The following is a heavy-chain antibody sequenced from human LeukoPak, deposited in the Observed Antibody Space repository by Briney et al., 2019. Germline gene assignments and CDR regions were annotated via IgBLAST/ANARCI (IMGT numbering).Heavy chain of an antibody. D-gene: IGHD5-24*01. CDR2: IKPDGSEK. V-gene: IGHV3-7*01. CDR1: GFTFINSW. Sequence: TGGSLRLSCAASGFTFINSWMIWVRQAPGKGLEWVAGIKPDGSEKYYVDSVKGRFTVSRDNAKSSLYLQMNSLRAEDTAVYYCARNFRWLQLDFWGRGTLLTVSS. J-gene: IGHJ4*02. CDR3: ARNFRWLQLDF.